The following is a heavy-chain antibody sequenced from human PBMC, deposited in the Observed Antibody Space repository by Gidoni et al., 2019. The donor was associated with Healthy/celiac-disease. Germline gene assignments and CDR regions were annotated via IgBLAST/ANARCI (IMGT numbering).Heavy chain of an antibody. CDR3: ARAKEGFYSSGWYFDY. J-gene: IGHJ4*02. Sequence: QVQLVQSGAEVKKPWSSVKVSCKASGGTFSSYAISWVRQAPGQGLEWMGGIIPIFSTASYAQKFQGRVTITADESTSTAYMELSSLRSEDTAVYYCARAKEGFYSSGWYFDYWGQGTLVTVSS. CDR2: IIPIFSTA. V-gene: IGHV1-69*01. D-gene: IGHD6-19*01. CDR1: GGTFSSYA.